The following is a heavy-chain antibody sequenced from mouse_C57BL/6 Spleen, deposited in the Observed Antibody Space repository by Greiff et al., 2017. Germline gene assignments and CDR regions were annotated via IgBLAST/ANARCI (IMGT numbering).Heavy chain of an antibody. CDR2: ISSGSSTI. Sequence: DVMLVESGGGLVKPGGSLKLSCAASGFTFSDYGMHWVRQAPEKGLEWVAYISSGSSTIYYADTVKGRFTISRDNAKNTLFLQMTSLRSEDTAMYYCARHSNPYYFDYWGQGTTLTVSS. CDR1: GFTFSDYG. D-gene: IGHD2-5*01. CDR3: ARHSNPYYFDY. J-gene: IGHJ2*01. V-gene: IGHV5-17*01.